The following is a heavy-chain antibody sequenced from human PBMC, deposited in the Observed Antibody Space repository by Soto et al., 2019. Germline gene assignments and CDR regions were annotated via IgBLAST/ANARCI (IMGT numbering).Heavy chain of an antibody. CDR1: GGSISSSSYY. D-gene: IGHD5-18*01. CDR3: ASVGYNPLDENNNWFDP. CDR2: IYYSGST. V-gene: IGHV4-39*01. Sequence: SETLSLTCTVSGGSISSSSYYWGWIRQPPGKGLEWIGSIYYSGSTYYNPSLKSRVTISVDTSKNQFSLKLSSVTAADTAVYYCASVGYNPLDENNNWFDPWGQGTLVTVSS. J-gene: IGHJ5*02.